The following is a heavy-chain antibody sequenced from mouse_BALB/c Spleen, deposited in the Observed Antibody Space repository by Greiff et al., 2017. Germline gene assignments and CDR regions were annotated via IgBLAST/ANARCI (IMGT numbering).Heavy chain of an antibody. CDR2: ISYSGST. D-gene: IGHD4-1*01. CDR3: ARSGLGRGGFDY. V-gene: IGHV3-2*02. Sequence: VQLQQSGPGLVKPSQSLSLTCTVTGYSITSDYAWNWIRQFPGNKLEWMGYISYSGSTSYNPSLKSRISSTRDTSKNQFFLQLNSVTTEDTATYYCARSGLGRGGFDYWGQGTTLTVSS. CDR1: GYSITSDYA. J-gene: IGHJ2*01.